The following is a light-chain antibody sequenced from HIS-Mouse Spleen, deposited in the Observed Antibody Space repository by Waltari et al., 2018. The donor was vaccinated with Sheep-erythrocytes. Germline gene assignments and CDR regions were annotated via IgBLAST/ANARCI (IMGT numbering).Light chain of an antibody. V-gene: IGLV1-47*01. CDR1: SSNIGSNY. J-gene: IGLJ3*02. CDR3: AAWDDSLSGNWV. CDR2: RNN. Sequence: QSVLTQPPSASGTPGQRVTISCSGSSSNIGSNYVYWYQQLPGTAPKLLIYRNNPRPSGVPDRVSGSKSGTSASLAISGLRSEDEADYYCAAWDDSLSGNWVFGGGTKLTVL.